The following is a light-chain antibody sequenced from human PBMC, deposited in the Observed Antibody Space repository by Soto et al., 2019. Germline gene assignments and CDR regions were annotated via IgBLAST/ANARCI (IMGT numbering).Light chain of an antibody. CDR3: QQYNYWPGT. CDR1: RSVRSN. CDR2: GAS. Sequence: EIVMTQSPATLSVSPGERVTLSCKASRSVRSNLAWYQQKPGQAPRLLISGASTRATGITDRFSGSGSGTEFTLTINSLQSEDFAVYYCQQYNYWPGTFGQGTKVESK. J-gene: IGKJ1*01. V-gene: IGKV3-15*01.